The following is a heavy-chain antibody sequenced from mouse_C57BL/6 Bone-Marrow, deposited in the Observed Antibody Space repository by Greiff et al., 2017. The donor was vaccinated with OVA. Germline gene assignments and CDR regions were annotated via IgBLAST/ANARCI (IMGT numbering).Heavy chain of an antibody. Sequence: EVKLQESGGGLVKPGGSLKLSCAASGFTFSSYTMSWVRQTPEKRLEWVATISGGGGNTYYPDSVKGRFTISRDNAKNTLYLQMSSLRSEDTALYYCARPNSNYGAMDYWGQGTSVTVSS. J-gene: IGHJ4*01. D-gene: IGHD2-5*01. V-gene: IGHV5-9*01. CDR3: ARPNSNYGAMDY. CDR2: ISGGGGNT. CDR1: GFTFSSYT.